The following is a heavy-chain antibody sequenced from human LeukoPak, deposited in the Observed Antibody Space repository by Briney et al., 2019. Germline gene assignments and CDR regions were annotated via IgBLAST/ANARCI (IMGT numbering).Heavy chain of an antibody. CDR3: AKDSVYYYDSSGYLPGDY. CDR2: ISGDGGST. CDR1: GFTFDDYA. V-gene: IGHV3-43*02. Sequence: SGGSLRLSCAASGFTFDDYAISWVRQAPGKGLEWVSLISGDGGSTYYADSVKGRFTISRDNSKNSLYLQMNSLRTEDTALYYCAKDSVYYYDSSGYLPGDYWGQGTLVTVSS. J-gene: IGHJ4*02. D-gene: IGHD3-22*01.